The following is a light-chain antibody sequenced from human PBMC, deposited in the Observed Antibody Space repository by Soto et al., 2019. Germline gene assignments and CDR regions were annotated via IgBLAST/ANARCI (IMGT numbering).Light chain of an antibody. CDR1: SSDVGGYIY. CDR3: SSYTSSSSRV. J-gene: IGLJ1*01. V-gene: IGLV2-14*01. CDR2: DVS. Sequence: QSALTQPPSVSGYPGQAITISCTGTSSDVGGYIYVSWYQQHPGKAPKLMIYDVSNRPSGVSNRFSGSKSGNMASLTISGLQAEDEADYYCSSYTSSSSRVFGTGTKVNGL.